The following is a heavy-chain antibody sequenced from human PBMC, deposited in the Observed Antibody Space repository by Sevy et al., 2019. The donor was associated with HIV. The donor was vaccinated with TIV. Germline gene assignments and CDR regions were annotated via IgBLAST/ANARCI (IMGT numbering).Heavy chain of an antibody. CDR2: ISSSGGTT. V-gene: IGHV3-23*01. D-gene: IGHD3-3*01. J-gene: IGHJ6*02. CDR1: GFTFSSYA. Sequence: GGSLRLSCAASGFTFSSYAISWVRRAPGKGLEWVSVISSSGGTTYYAGSVEGRFTISRDNSKNTLYLQMNRLRAEDTATYYCARRPDLGEIIPTGVMDVWGRGTTVTVSS. CDR3: ARRPDLGEIIPTGVMDV.